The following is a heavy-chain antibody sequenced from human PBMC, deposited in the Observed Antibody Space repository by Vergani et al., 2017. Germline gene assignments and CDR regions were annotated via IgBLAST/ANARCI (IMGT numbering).Heavy chain of an antibody. J-gene: IGHJ6*02. V-gene: IGHV4-39*07. CDR1: GGSISSSSYY. D-gene: IGHD3-3*01. Sequence: QVQLQESGPGLVKPSETLSLTCTVSGGSISSSSYYWGWIRQPPGKGLEWIGSIYYSGSTYYNPSLKSRVTISVDTSKNQFSLKLSSVTAADTAVYYCARYYDFWSGYYAHYGMDVWGQGTTVTVSS. CDR3: ARYYDFWSGYYAHYGMDV. CDR2: IYYSGST.